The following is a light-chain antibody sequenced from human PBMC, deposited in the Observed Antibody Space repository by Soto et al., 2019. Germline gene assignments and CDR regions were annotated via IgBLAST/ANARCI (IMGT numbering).Light chain of an antibody. CDR2: AAS. CDR1: QSISIY. CDR3: QQSYSIPWT. Sequence: DIQMTQSPSSLSASVGDRVTITCRPSQSISIYLNWYQQKPGKAPELLIYAASSLQSGVPSRFSGSGSATVFTLTISSLQPEDFATYYCQQSYSIPWTFGQGTKVDIK. J-gene: IGKJ1*01. V-gene: IGKV1-39*01.